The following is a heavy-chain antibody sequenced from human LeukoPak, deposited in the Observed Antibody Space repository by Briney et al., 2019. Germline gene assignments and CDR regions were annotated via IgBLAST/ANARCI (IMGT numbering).Heavy chain of an antibody. D-gene: IGHD4-17*01. CDR1: GGSISSSSHY. CDR3: ARVNHGDLDY. Sequence: SETLSLTCTVSGGSISSSSHYWGWIRQPPGKGLEWIGYIYYSGSTYYNPSLKSRVTISVDTSKNQFSLKLSSVTAADTAVYYCARVNHGDLDYWGQGTLVTVSS. J-gene: IGHJ4*02. CDR2: IYYSGST. V-gene: IGHV4-39*07.